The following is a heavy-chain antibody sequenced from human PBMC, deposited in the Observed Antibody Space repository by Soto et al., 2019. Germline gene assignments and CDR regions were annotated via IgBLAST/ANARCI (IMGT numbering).Heavy chain of an antibody. V-gene: IGHV3-23*01. CDR1: RLTFSNYA. CDR3: VRGASLNFDY. D-gene: IGHD1-26*01. CDR2: ISGSGDTA. J-gene: IGHJ4*02. Sequence: GGSLRLSCVISRLTFSNYALNWVRQAPGKGLEWVSSISGSGDTAYYADSVKGRFTISRDNSKNTLYLQMDSLRADDTATYYCVRGASLNFDYWGQGTLVTVSS.